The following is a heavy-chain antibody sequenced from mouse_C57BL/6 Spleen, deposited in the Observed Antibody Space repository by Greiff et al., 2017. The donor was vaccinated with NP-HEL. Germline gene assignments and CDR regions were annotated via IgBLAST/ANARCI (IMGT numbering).Heavy chain of an antibody. D-gene: IGHD4-1*01. CDR3: ARERTGTFDY. Sequence: EVKLVESGGGLVKPGGSLKLSCAASGFTFSSYAMSWVRQTPEKRLEWVATISDGGSYTYYPDNVKGRFPISRDNAKNNLYLQMSHLKSEDTAMYYCARERTGTFDYWGQGTTLTVSS. J-gene: IGHJ2*01. V-gene: IGHV5-4*01. CDR1: GFTFSSYA. CDR2: ISDGGSYT.